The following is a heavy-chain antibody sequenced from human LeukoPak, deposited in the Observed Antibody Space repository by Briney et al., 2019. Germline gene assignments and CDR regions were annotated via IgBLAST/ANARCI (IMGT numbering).Heavy chain of an antibody. J-gene: IGHJ4*02. CDR2: IIPIFGTA. CDR1: GGTFSSYA. D-gene: IGHD6-13*01. V-gene: IGHV1-69*01. CDR3: ARDSSSSWYPVTEYYYFDY. Sequence: SVKVSCKASGGTFSSYAISRVRQAPGQGLEWMGGIIPIFGTANYAQKFQGRVTITADESTSTAYMELSSLRSEDTAVYYCARDSSSSWYPVTEYYYFDYWGQGTLVTVSS.